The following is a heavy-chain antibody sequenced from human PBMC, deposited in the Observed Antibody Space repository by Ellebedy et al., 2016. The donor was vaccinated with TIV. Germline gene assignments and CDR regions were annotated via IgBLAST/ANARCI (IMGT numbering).Heavy chain of an antibody. Sequence: SETLSLXCDVSGVSVRSCSWWSWVRQSPGKGLEWIGEIFHSGRSTYNPSLKSRVTISLDKSKNQTFLTLTSAAAADTAVYYCARSHEENTWHWRYQYWGRGTLVTVSS. CDR2: IFHSGRS. V-gene: IGHV4-4*02. CDR3: ARSHEENTWHWRYQY. CDR1: GVSVRSCSW. J-gene: IGHJ1*01. D-gene: IGHD1-1*01.